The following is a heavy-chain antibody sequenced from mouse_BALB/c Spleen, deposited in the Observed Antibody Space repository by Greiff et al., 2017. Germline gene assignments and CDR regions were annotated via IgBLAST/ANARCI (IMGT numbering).Heavy chain of an antibody. CDR1: GFTFSSYA. J-gene: IGHJ3*01. D-gene: IGHD1-1*01. V-gene: IGHV5-6-5*01. Sequence: EVQGVESGGGLVKPGGSLKLSCAASGFTFSSYAMSWVRQTPEKRLEWVASISSGGSTYYPDSVKGRFTISRDNARNILYLQMSSLRSEDTAMYYCARDRYYGSSSGFAYWGQGTLVTVSA. CDR2: ISSGGST. CDR3: ARDRYYGSSSGFAY.